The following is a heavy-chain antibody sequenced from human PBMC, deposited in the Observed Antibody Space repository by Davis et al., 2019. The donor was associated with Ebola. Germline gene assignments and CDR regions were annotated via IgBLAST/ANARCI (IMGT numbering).Heavy chain of an antibody. CDR1: GGSFSGHY. V-gene: IGHV4-34*01. CDR3: ARGVSSSGRGGFYGMDV. D-gene: IGHD6-19*01. Sequence: PSETLSLTCAVYGGSFSGHYWSWIRQSPGRGLEWIGEINHSGSANYNPSLKSRVTISVDTSKSQFSLKLNSVTAADTAIYYCARGVSSSGRGGFYGMDVWGKGTTVIVSS. CDR2: INHSGSA. J-gene: IGHJ6*04.